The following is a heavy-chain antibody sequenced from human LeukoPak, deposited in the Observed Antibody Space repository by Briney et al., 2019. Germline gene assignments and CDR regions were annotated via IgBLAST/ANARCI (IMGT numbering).Heavy chain of an antibody. D-gene: IGHD3-16*01. Sequence: GGSLRLSCAVSGFTFSSYWMYWVRQAPGKGLEWVASINHNGNVNYYVDSVKGRFTISRDNAKNSLYLQMSNLRAEDTAVYFCARGGGLDVWGQGATVTVSS. J-gene: IGHJ6*02. V-gene: IGHV3-7*03. CDR1: GFTFSSYW. CDR3: ARGGGLDV. CDR2: INHNGNVN.